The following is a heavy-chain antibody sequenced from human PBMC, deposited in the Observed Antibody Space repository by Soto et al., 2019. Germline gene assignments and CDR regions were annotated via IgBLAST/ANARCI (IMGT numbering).Heavy chain of an antibody. Sequence: GGSLRLSCAASGFTFSSYSMNWVRQAPGKGPEWVSSISSSSSYIYYADSVKGRFTISRDNAKNSLYLQMNSLRAEDTAVYYCARDIGDSNYGPLFDYWGQGTLVTVSS. CDR1: GFTFSSYS. V-gene: IGHV3-21*01. J-gene: IGHJ4*02. CDR3: ARDIGDSNYGPLFDY. D-gene: IGHD4-4*01. CDR2: ISSSSSYI.